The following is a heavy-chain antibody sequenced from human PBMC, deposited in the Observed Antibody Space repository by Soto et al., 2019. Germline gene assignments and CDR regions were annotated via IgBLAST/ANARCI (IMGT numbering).Heavy chain of an antibody. CDR3: ARWLQTGTTGFFAFDI. D-gene: IGHD1-7*01. Sequence: PGESLKISCKGPGYSFTSYWIGWVRQMPGKGLEWMGVIYPGDSDTRYSPSFQGQVTISADKSISTAYLQWSSLKASDTAMYYCARWLQTGTTGFFAFDIWGQGTMVTVSS. CDR2: IYPGDSDT. V-gene: IGHV5-51*01. J-gene: IGHJ3*02. CDR1: GYSFTSYW.